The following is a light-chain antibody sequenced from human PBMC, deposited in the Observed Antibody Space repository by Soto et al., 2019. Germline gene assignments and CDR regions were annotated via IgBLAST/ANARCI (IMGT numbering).Light chain of an antibody. Sequence: DIVLTQSPGTLSLAPGERATLSCRASQSVSSNHLAWYQQKPGQAPRLLIYGGSSRATGIPVRFSGSGSETDFTLTITRLEPEDFAVYHCQQYSSSRTFGQGTKV. V-gene: IGKV3-20*01. CDR3: QQYSSSRT. J-gene: IGKJ1*01. CDR2: GGS. CDR1: QSVSSNH.